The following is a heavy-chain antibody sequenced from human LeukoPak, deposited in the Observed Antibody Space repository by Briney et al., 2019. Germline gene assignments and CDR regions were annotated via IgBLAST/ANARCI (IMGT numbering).Heavy chain of an antibody. CDR2: INHSGST. CDR3: ARGDYGDYWIDD. J-gene: IGHJ4*02. V-gene: IGHV4-34*01. Sequence: PSETLSLTCAVYGGSFSGYYWSWIRQPPGKGLEWIGEINHSGSTNYNPSLKSRVTISVDTSKNQFSLKLSSVTAADTAVYYCARGDYGDYWIDDWVQGTLVTVSS. CDR1: GGSFSGYY. D-gene: IGHD4-17*01.